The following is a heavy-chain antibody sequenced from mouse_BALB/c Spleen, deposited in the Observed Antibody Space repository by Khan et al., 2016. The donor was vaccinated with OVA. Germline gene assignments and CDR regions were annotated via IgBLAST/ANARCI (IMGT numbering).Heavy chain of an antibody. J-gene: IGHJ3*01. Sequence: VQLKESGGGLVKPGGSLKLSCAASGFTFSTYAMSWVRQTPEKRLEWVATISSDGDYTYYPDNVTGRFTISRDNAKNTLYLQISSLRSEDTAMYYCARSPYGNFAYWGQGTLVTVSA. CDR1: GFTFSTYA. CDR2: ISSDGDYT. CDR3: ARSPYGNFAY. D-gene: IGHD2-1*01. V-gene: IGHV5-9-3*01.